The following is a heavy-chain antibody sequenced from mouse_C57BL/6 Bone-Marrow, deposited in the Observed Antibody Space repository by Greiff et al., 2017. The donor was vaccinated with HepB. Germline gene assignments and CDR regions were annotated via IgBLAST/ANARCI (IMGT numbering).Heavy chain of an antibody. D-gene: IGHD2-4*01. CDR3: ARLYDYDQTAWFAY. CDR2: IYPGDGDT. J-gene: IGHJ3*01. Sequence: VQLQQSGAELVKPGASVKISCKASGYAFSSYWMNWVKQRPGKGLEWIGQIYPGDGDTNYNGKFKGKATLTADKSSSPAYMQLSSLTSEDSAVYFCARLYDYDQTAWFAYWGQGTLVTVSA. CDR1: GYAFSSYW. V-gene: IGHV1-80*01.